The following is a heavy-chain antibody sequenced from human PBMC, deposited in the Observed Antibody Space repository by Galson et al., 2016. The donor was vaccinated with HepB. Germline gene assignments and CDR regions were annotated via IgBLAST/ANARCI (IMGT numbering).Heavy chain of an antibody. CDR1: GFTVSSNY. CDR2: IYSDART. Sequence: LRLSCAASGFTVSSNYMSWVRQAPGKGLEWVSVIYSDARTYYADAVKGRFTISRDNSKNTLYLQMNSLRAEDTAVYYCAKLYGWYGSGYFQHWGQGTLVTVSS. V-gene: IGHV3-53*01. CDR3: AKLYGWYGSGYFQH. D-gene: IGHD6-25*01. J-gene: IGHJ1*01.